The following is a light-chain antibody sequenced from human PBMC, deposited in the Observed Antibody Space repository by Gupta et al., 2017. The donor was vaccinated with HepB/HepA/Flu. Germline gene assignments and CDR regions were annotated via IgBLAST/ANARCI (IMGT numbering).Light chain of an antibody. CDR3: CSYAGNSYV. Sequence: QSALTQPRSVSGSPGQSVTISCTGTTSDVGAYNYVSWYQQLPGKAPKLMVYSVNYRPSGVPDRFSGSKSANTAFLTISGLQPEDEADYYCCSYAGNSYVFGVGTQVTVL. J-gene: IGLJ1*01. V-gene: IGLV2-11*01. CDR1: TSDVGAYNY. CDR2: SVN.